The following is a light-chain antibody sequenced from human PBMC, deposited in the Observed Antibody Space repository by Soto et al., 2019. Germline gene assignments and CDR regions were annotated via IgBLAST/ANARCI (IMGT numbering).Light chain of an antibody. Sequence: DIQMTQSTSSVSASVGDRLTISCRASQGISXWVALXXXXXXXAXXXGXXDASSLERGVPSRFSGSGSGTEFTLTISRLQPDDFATYYCQQYNSNSRTFGQGTKVDIK. CDR3: QQYNSNSRT. V-gene: IGKV1-5*01. CDR2: DAS. CDR1: QGISXW. J-gene: IGKJ1*01.